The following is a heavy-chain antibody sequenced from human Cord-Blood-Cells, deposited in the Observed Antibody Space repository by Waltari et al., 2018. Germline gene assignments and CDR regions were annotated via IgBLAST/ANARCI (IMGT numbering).Heavy chain of an antibody. V-gene: IGHV3-30*18. Sequence: QVQLVESGGGVVQPGRSLRLSCAASGFTFSSSGMHWVRQAPGKGLEWVAVISYDGSNKYYADSVKGRFTISRDNSKNTLYLQMNSLRAEDTAVYYCAKAFEYFPFDPWGQGTLVTVSS. CDR1: GFTFSSSG. J-gene: IGHJ5*02. CDR3: AKAFEYFPFDP. D-gene: IGHD6-6*01. CDR2: ISYDGSNK.